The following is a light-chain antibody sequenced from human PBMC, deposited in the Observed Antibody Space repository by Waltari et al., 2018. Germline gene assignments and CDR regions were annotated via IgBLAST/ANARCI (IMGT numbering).Light chain of an antibody. J-gene: IGKJ1*01. Sequence: DIQMSQSPSSLSASVGDRVTITCRASQGISSYLNWYQQKPGKAPNLLIFYTTILTSGVPSRFSGSGSGTEFTLTISSLQPEDFATYYCQQGNRNPWTFGQGTKVEIK. CDR1: QGISSY. CDR3: QQGNRNPWT. V-gene: IGKV1-39*01. CDR2: YTT.